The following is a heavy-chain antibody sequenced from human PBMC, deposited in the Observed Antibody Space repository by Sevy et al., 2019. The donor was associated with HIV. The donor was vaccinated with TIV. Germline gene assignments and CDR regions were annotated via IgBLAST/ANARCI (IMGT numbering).Heavy chain of an antibody. Sequence: GGSLRLSCAASGFTFSSYAMSWVRQAPGKGLEWVSAISGSGGSTYYADSVKGRFTISRDNSKNTLYLQMNSLRAEDTAVYYCAVGGVPAAMAPGGYQDYWGQGTLVTVSS. D-gene: IGHD2-2*01. V-gene: IGHV3-23*01. CDR3: AVGGVPAAMAPGGYQDY. CDR2: ISGSGGST. CDR1: GFTFSSYA. J-gene: IGHJ4*02.